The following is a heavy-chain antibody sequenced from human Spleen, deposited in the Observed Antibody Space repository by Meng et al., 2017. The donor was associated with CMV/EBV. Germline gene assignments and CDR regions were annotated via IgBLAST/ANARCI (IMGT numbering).Heavy chain of an antibody. V-gene: IGHV3-7*01. D-gene: IGHD2-2*01. CDR3: ATSHYCTSTSCYNFDY. Sequence: GESLKISCEASGFTFSNSWMSWVRQAPGKGLKWVANIKQDGSEKYYVDSVKGRFTISRDNAKNSLFLLMNSLRVEDTAVYYCATSHYCTSTSCYNFDYWGQGTLVTVSS. CDR2: IKQDGSEK. J-gene: IGHJ4*02. CDR1: GFTFSNSW.